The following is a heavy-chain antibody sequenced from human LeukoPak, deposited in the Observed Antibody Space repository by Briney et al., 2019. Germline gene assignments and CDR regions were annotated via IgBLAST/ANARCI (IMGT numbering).Heavy chain of an antibody. J-gene: IGHJ4*02. CDR1: GFTFSSYS. V-gene: IGHV3-21*01. CDR3: AREMIIGYSSSQ. D-gene: IGHD6-13*01. Sequence: PGGSLRLSCAASGFTFSSYSMNWVRQAPGKGLEWVSSISSSSSYIYYADSVKGRFTISRDNAKNSLYLQMNSLRAEDTAVYYCAREMIIGYSSSQWGQGTLVTVSS. CDR2: ISSSSSYI.